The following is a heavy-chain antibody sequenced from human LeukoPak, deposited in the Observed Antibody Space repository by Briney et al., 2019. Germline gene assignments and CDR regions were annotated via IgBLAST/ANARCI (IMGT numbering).Heavy chain of an antibody. CDR2: IWYDGSSK. D-gene: IGHD6-13*01. V-gene: IGHV3-33*01. Sequence: GSLRLSCAASGFSFSAYGVHWVSQAPGKGLEWVAVIWYDGSSKDYADSVKGRFTLSRDNSKNTLYLQMNSLTVEDTAVYYCARAQSSSLIDYWGQGTLVTVSS. CDR1: GFSFSAYG. J-gene: IGHJ4*02. CDR3: ARAQSSSLIDY.